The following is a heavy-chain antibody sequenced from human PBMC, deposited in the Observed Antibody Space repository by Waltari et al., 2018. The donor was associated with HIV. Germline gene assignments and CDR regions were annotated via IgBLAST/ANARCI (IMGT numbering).Heavy chain of an antibody. CDR2: VYSNGVT. J-gene: IGHJ4*02. CDR3: ATLRTVTGTIDD. Sequence: QLQLQESGPALVKPSDTLPLTCTVSTGYITQSYYWGWVRQSPGTGLEWIGTVYSNGVTHCTPSLESRATMSVDTSKKQFSLTLTSVTAADTALYFCATLRTVTGTIDDWGQGILVTVSS. CDR1: TGYITQSYY. V-gene: IGHV4-39*01. D-gene: IGHD4-17*01.